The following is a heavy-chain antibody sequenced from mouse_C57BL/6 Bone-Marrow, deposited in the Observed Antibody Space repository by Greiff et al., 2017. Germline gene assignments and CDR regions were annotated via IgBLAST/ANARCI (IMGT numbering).Heavy chain of an antibody. CDR3: ARQLAQATLFAY. D-gene: IGHD3-2*02. V-gene: IGHV5-17*01. CDR1: GFTFSDYG. J-gene: IGHJ3*01. CDR2: ISSGSSTI. Sequence: EVQLQQSGGGLVKPGGSLKLSCAASGFTFSDYGMHWVRQAPEKGLEWVAYISSGSSTIYYADTVKGRFTISRDNAKHTLFLQMTSLRSEDTAMYYCARQLAQATLFAYWGQGTLVTVSA.